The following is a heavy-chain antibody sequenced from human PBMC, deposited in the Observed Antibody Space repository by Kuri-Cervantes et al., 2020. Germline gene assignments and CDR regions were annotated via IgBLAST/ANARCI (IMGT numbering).Heavy chain of an antibody. CDR2: ISYGGSNK. J-gene: IGHJ6*02. CDR3: AKAWYSSSFFSSDYYYYYGMDV. D-gene: IGHD6-13*01. CDR1: GFTFSSYG. Sequence: GESLKISCAASGFTFSSYGMHWARQAPGKGLEWVAVISYGGSNKYYADSVKGRFTISRDNSKNTLYLQMNSLRAEDTAVYYCAKAWYSSSFFSSDYYYYYGMDVWGQGTTVTVSS. V-gene: IGHV3-30*18.